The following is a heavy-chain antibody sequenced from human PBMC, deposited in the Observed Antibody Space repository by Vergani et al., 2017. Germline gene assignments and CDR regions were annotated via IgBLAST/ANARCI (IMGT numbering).Heavy chain of an antibody. V-gene: IGHV3-7*03. D-gene: IGHD5-18*01. CDR3: AKDTAMETLYYFDY. Sequence: EVQLVESGGGLVQPGGSLRLSCAVSGFTFSSYWMSWVRQAPGKGLEWVANIKQDGSEKYYVDSVKGRFTISRDNSKNTLYLQMNSLRAEDTAVYYCAKDTAMETLYYFDYWGQGTLVTVSS. J-gene: IGHJ4*02. CDR2: IKQDGSEK. CDR1: GFTFSSYW.